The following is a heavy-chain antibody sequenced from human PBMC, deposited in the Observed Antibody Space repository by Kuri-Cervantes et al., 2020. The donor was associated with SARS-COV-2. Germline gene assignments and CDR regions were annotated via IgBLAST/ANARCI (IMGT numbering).Heavy chain of an antibody. CDR1: GGSISSSS. Sequence: ETLALTCTVSGGSISSSSYYWGWIRQPPGKGLEWVTSISSSSSYIYYADSMKGRFTISRDNAKNSLYLQMNSLRPEDMAVYYCVRIASSSRCYMDVWGKGTTVTVSS. J-gene: IGHJ6*03. D-gene: IGHD6-13*01. V-gene: IGHV3-21*01. CDR3: VRIASSSRCYMDV. CDR2: ISSSSSYI.